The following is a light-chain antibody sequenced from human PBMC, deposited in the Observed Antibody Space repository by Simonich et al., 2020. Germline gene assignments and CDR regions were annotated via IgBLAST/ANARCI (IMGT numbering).Light chain of an antibody. Sequence: DIVMTQSPDSLAVSLGERATINCKSSQSVLYSSNNKNYLAWYQQKPGKAPKLLIYAESSLQSGVPARFSGSGSGTDFTLTISSMQPEDFATYYCLQDYNYPWTFGQGTKVEIK. J-gene: IGKJ1*01. CDR3: LQDYNYPWT. CDR1: QSVLYSSNNKNY. V-gene: IGKV4-1*01. CDR2: AES.